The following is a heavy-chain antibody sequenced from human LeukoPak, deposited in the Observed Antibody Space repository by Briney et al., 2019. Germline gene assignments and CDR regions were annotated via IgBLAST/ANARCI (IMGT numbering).Heavy chain of an antibody. CDR1: AFTFSSYA. V-gene: IGHV3-23*01. Sequence: GGSLRLSCAASAFTFSSYAMSWVRQAPGKRLEWVSAISGSGGSTYYADSVKGRFTISRDNSKNTLYLQMNSLRAEDTAVYYCARRSYYYYYGMDVWGQGTTVTVSS. CDR3: ARRSYYYYYGMDV. CDR2: ISGSGGST. J-gene: IGHJ6*02.